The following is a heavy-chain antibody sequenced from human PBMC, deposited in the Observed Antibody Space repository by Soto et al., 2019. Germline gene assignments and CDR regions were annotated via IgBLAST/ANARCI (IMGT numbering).Heavy chain of an antibody. Sequence: GGSLRLSCAASGFTFSNHGMHWVRQAPGKGPEWMAVISYDGSNTIYADSVKGRFTISRDNSKNTVYLQINSLRLEDSAVYYCARDSSKVTDYWGQGTLVTVSS. V-gene: IGHV3-30-3*01. CDR2: ISYDGSNT. CDR3: ARDSSKVTDY. J-gene: IGHJ4*02. D-gene: IGHD3-10*01. CDR1: GFTFSNHG.